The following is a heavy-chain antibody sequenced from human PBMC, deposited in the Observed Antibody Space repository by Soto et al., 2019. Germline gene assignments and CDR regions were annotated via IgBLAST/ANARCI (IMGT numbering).Heavy chain of an antibody. J-gene: IGHJ4*02. CDR1: GGSFSGYY. CDR2: INHSGST. D-gene: IGHD2-15*01. Sequence: PSETLSLTCAVYGGSFSGYYWSWIRQPPGKGLEWIGEINHSGSTNYNPSLKSRVTISVDTSKNQFSLKLSSVTAADTAVYYCARGYCSGGRCYFFDYWGQGTLVTVSS. V-gene: IGHV4-34*01. CDR3: ARGYCSGGRCYFFDY.